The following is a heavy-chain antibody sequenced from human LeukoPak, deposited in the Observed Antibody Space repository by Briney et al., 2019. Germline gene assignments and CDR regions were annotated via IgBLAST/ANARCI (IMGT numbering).Heavy chain of an antibody. CDR3: ARNAFDV. CDR1: GYSISSGYY. J-gene: IGHJ3*01. V-gene: IGHV4-38-2*02. CDR2: IYHSGRT. Sequence: SETLSLTCTVSGYSISSGYYWGWIRQPPGKGLEWIGSIYHSGRTFYNPSLKSRVTISVDTSKNQFSLKLTSVTAADTAVYYCARNAFDVWGLGTMVTVSS.